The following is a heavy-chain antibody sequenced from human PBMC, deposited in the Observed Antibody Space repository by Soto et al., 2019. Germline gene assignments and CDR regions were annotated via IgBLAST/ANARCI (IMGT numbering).Heavy chain of an antibody. CDR1: GFTVSSNY. CDR2: VYSGGST. D-gene: IGHD2-15*01. V-gene: IGHV3-66*01. CDR3: ARLGYCSGGSCSDAFDI. J-gene: IGHJ3*02. Sequence: GGSLRLSCAASGFTVSSNYMSWVRQAPGKGLEWVSVVYSGGSTYYADSVKGRFTISRDNSKNTLYLQMNSLRAEDTAVYYCARLGYCSGGSCSDAFDIWGQGTVVTVSS.